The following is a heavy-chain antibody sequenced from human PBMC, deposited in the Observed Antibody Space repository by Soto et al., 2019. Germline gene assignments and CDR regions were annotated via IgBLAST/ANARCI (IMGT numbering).Heavy chain of an antibody. CDR1: GFTFSNAW. CDR3: AKVLEGYCRGGTCHDFDY. J-gene: IGHJ4*02. Sequence: GGSLRLSCAASGFTFSNAWMNWVRQTPGKGLEWVALISYDGRNKYYADSVKGRFTISRDNSKNTLHLQMNSMRTDDTAVYYCAKVLEGYCRGGTCHDFDYWGQGTLVTVSS. V-gene: IGHV3-30*18. CDR2: ISYDGRNK. D-gene: IGHD2-15*01.